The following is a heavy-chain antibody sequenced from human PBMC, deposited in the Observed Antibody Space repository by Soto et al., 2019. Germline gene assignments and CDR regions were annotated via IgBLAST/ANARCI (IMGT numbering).Heavy chain of an antibody. V-gene: IGHV3-48*02. CDR3: ARPRLLKWELLRPRSYYFDY. Sequence: EVQLVESGGGLVQPGGSLRLSCAASGFTFSSYSMNWVRQAPGKGLEWVSYISSSSSTIYYADSVKGRFTISRDNAKNSLYLQMNSLRDEDTAVYYCARPRLLKWELLRPRSYYFDYWGQGTLVTVSS. CDR1: GFTFSSYS. J-gene: IGHJ4*02. CDR2: ISSSSSTI. D-gene: IGHD1-26*01.